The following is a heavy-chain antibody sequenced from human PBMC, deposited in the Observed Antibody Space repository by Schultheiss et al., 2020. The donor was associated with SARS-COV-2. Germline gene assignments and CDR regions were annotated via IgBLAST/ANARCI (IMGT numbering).Heavy chain of an antibody. V-gene: IGHV4-39*07. D-gene: IGHD5-18*01. Sequence: SQTLSLTCTVSGGSVSSGSYYWSWIRQPPGKGLEWIGEINHSGSTRNNPSLKSRVTISIDTSKNQFSLKLTSVTAADTAVYYCARVLDTSMVGLDYWGQGTLVTVSS. CDR1: GGSVSSGSYY. CDR2: INHSGST. CDR3: ARVLDTSMVGLDY. J-gene: IGHJ4*02.